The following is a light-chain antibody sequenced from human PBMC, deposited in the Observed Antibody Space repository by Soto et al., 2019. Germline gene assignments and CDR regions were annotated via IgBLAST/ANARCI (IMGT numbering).Light chain of an antibody. CDR2: DAS. CDR3: QQYGSSPT. Sequence: EIVLTQSPATLSLSPGERATLSCGASQSVSSSYLAWYQQKPGLAPRLFIYDASSRAPGIPDRFTGRGSGTDFTLTISRLEPEDFAVYYCQQYGSSPTFGQGTRLEIK. V-gene: IGKV3D-20*01. CDR1: QSVSSSY. J-gene: IGKJ5*01.